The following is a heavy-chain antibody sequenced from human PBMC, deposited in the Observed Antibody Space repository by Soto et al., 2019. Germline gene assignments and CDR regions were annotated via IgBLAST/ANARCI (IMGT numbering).Heavy chain of an antibody. CDR1: GGSISSYY. V-gene: IGHV4-59*01. CDR2: IYYSGST. J-gene: IGHJ5*02. D-gene: IGHD6-6*01. Sequence: SETLSLTCTVSGGSISSYYWSWIRQPPGKGLEWIGYIYYSGSTNYNPSLKSRVTISVDTSKNQFSLKLSSVTAADTAVYYCARDMGQLGDNWFDPWGQGTLVTVSS. CDR3: ARDMGQLGDNWFDP.